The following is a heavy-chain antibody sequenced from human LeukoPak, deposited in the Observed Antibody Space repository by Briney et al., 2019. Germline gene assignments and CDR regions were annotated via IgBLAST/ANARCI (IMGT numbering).Heavy chain of an antibody. D-gene: IGHD5-18*01. CDR1: GYTFTGYY. CDR2: ISAYNGNT. CDR3: ARGGYSYGYMGYSDY. Sequence: GASVKVSCKASGYTFTGYYMHWVRQAPGQGLEWMGWISAYNGNTNYAQRLQGRVTMTTDTSTSTGYMELRSLRSDDTAVYYCARGGYSYGYMGYSDYWGQGTLVTVSS. J-gene: IGHJ4*02. V-gene: IGHV1-18*04.